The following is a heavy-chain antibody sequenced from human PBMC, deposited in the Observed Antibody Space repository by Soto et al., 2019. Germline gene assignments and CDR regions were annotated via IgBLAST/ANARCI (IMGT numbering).Heavy chain of an antibody. Sequence: GGSLRLSCAASGFTFSSYWMSWVRQAPGKGLEWVANIKQDGSEKYYVDSVKGRFTISRDNAKNSLYLQMNSLKAEDTAVYYCARGIRDYYGSGSYYNWFDPWGQVTLVTVSS. D-gene: IGHD3-10*01. CDR1: GFTFSSYW. CDR2: IKQDGSEK. J-gene: IGHJ5*02. CDR3: ARGIRDYYGSGSYYNWFDP. V-gene: IGHV3-7*01.